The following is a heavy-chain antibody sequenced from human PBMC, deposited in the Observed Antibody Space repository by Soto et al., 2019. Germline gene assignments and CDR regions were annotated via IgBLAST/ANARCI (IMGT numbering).Heavy chain of an antibody. V-gene: IGHV3-23*01. J-gene: IGHJ4*02. Sequence: GGSLRLSCAASGFTFSSYAMSLVRQAPGKGPEWVSAISVSGGSTYYADSVKGRLTISRDNSKHTLYLQMNSLRAEDTAVYYCEKGRLRQQMVGYWGQGTMVTLSS. D-gene: IGHD6-13*01. CDR2: ISVSGGST. CDR1: GFTFSSYA. CDR3: EKGRLRQQMVGY.